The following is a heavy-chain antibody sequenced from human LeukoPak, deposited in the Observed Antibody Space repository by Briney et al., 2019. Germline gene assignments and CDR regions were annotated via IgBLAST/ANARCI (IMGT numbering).Heavy chain of an antibody. CDR1: GYTFTSNY. CDR3: ARGRRMVRGVIITYNWFDP. D-gene: IGHD3-10*01. J-gene: IGHJ5*02. Sequence: ALVKVSCNAFGYTFTSNYMHWVRQAPGQGPEWMGVISPSGGSTTYAQKFQGRVTLTRDMSTSTDYLELSSLRSEDTAVYYCARGRRMVRGVIITYNWFDPWGQGTLVTVSS. V-gene: IGHV1-46*01. CDR2: ISPSGGST.